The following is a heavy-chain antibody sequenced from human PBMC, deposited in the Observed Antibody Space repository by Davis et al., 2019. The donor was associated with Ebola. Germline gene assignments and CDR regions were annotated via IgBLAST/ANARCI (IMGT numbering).Heavy chain of an antibody. Sequence: GGSLRLSCAVSGFTFSSYWMSWVRQAPGKGLEWVANIKQDGSEIHYVDSVKGRFTISRDNSKNTLHLQMSSLRAEDTASYYCAPKMAGSHPFENWGQGTLVTVSP. D-gene: IGHD5-24*01. CDR1: GFTFSSYW. CDR2: IKQDGSEI. CDR3: APKMAGSHPFEN. V-gene: IGHV3-7*03. J-gene: IGHJ4*02.